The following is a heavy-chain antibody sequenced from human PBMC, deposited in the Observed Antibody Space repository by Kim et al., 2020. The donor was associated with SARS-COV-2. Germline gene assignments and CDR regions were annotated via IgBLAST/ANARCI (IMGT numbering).Heavy chain of an antibody. V-gene: IGHV1-2*02. CDR1: GYTFTGYY. CDR3: ARDRTGYGYFLQRNWFDP. D-gene: IGHD5-18*01. CDR2: INPNSGGT. J-gene: IGHJ5*02. Sequence: ASVKVSCKASGYTFTGYYMHWVRQAPGQGLEWMGWINPNSGGTNYAQKFQGRVTMTRDTSISTAYMELSRLRSDDTAVYYCARDRTGYGYFLQRNWFDPWGQGTLVTVSS.